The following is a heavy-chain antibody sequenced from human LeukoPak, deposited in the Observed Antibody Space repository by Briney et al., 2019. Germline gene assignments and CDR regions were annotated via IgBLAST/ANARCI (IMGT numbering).Heavy chain of an antibody. CDR1: GFTFSSYS. D-gene: IGHD3-10*01. Sequence: PGGSLRLSCAASGFTFSSYSMNRVRQAPGKGLEWVSSISSSSSYIYYADSVKGRFTISRDNAKNSLYLQMNSLRAEDTAVYYCARLLEYGSGSKLADYWGQGTLVTVSS. CDR3: ARLLEYGSGSKLADY. CDR2: ISSSSSYI. V-gene: IGHV3-21*01. J-gene: IGHJ4*02.